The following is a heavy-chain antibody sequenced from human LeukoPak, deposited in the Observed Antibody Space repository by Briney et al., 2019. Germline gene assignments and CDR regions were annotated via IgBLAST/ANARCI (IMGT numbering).Heavy chain of an antibody. CDR1: GFSFSTYE. CDR3: ARDGTPIYSSGWVYMDV. Sequence: GGSLRLSCAASGFSFSTYEMNWVRQAPGKGLEWISYISASGTLTHYADSVEGRFAISRDNAKNSLYLQMNSLRGEDTAVYYCARDGTPIYSSGWVYMDVWGKGTTVTISS. D-gene: IGHD6-25*01. V-gene: IGHV3-48*03. J-gene: IGHJ6*04. CDR2: ISASGTLT.